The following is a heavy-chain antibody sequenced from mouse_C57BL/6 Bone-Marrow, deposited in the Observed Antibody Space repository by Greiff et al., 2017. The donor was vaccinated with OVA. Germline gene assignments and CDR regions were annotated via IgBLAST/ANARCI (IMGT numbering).Heavy chain of an antibody. Sequence: DVKLVESGGDLVKPGGSLKLSCAASGFTFSSYGMSWVRQTPDKRLEWVATISSGGSYTYYPDSVKGRFTISRDTAKNTLYLQMSSLKSEDTAMYYCARHALWDYWGQGTTLTVSP. V-gene: IGHV5-6*02. J-gene: IGHJ2*01. CDR2: ISSGGSYT. D-gene: IGHD1-1*02. CDR1: GFTFSSYG. CDR3: ARHALWDY.